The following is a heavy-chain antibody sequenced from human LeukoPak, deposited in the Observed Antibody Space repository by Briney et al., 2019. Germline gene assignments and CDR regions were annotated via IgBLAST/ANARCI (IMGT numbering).Heavy chain of an antibody. CDR2: IYYSGST. V-gene: IGHV4-39*07. Sequence: SETLSLTCTVSGGSISSSNSFWGWIRQPPGKGLEWIGSIYYSGSTYYNPSLKSRVTISVDTSKNQFSLKLSSVTAADTAVYYCARGVVIAPQTFDYWGQGTLVTVSS. CDR3: ARGVVIAPQTFDY. D-gene: IGHD2-21*01. CDR1: GGSISSSNSF. J-gene: IGHJ4*02.